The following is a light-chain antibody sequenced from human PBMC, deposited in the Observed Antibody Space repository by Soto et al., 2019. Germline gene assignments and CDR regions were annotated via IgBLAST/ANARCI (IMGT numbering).Light chain of an antibody. CDR1: QGISSY. V-gene: IGKV1-5*03. J-gene: IGKJ1*01. Sequence: DIQLTQSPSFLSASVGDRVTITCRASQGISSYLAWYQQKPGKAPKLLIYKASSLESGVPSRSSGSGFGTEFTLTISSLQPDDFATYYCQQYETYWTFGQGTKVDIK. CDR3: QQYETYWT. CDR2: KAS.